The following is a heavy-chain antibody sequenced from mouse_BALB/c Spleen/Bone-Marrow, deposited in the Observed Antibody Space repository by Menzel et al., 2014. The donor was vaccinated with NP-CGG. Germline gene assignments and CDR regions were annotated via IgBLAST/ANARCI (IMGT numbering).Heavy chain of an antibody. V-gene: IGHV1-18*01. CDR2: INPYNGGT. J-gene: IGHJ2*01. D-gene: IGHD4-1*01. Sequence: LKESGPELVKPGTSMKISCKASGYSLTGYTMNWVKQSHGKNLEWIGLINPYNGGTSYNQKFKSKATLTVNNSSSTAYMELRSLTSEDSAVYYCARLGRDYWGQGTTLTVSS. CDR3: ARLGRDY. CDR1: GYSLTGYT.